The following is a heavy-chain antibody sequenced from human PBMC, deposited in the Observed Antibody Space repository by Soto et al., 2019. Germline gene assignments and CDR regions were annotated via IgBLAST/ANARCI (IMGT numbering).Heavy chain of an antibody. Sequence: QVQLVQSGAEVKKPGSSVKVSCKASGGTFSSYTISWVRQAPGQGLEWMGRIIPILGIANYAQKFQGRVTITADKSTSTAYMELSSLRSEDTAVYYCAREGGGYEGAFDIWGQGTMVTVSS. V-gene: IGHV1-69*08. D-gene: IGHD5-12*01. CDR3: AREGGGYEGAFDI. CDR1: GGTFSSYT. CDR2: IIPILGIA. J-gene: IGHJ3*02.